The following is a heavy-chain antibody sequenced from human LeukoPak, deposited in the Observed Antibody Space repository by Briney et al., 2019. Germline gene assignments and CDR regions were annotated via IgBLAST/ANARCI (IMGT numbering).Heavy chain of an antibody. CDR3: TRDSGNYDFWSRRFDP. D-gene: IGHD3-3*01. CDR1: GFTFGDYA. V-gene: IGHV3-49*04. J-gene: IGHJ5*02. CDR2: IRSKAYGGTT. Sequence: GGSLRLSCTASGFTFGDYAMSWVRQAPGKGLEWVGFIRSKAYGGTTEYAASVKGRFTISRDDSKSIAYLQMNSLKTEDTAVYYCTRDSGNYDFWSRRFDPWGQGTLVTVSS.